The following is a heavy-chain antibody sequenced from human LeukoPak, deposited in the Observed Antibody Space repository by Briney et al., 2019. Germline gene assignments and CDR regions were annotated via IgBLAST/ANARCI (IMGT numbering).Heavy chain of an antibody. J-gene: IGHJ4*02. CDR3: ARPQLLWFGESPYYFDY. CDR1: GYSFTSYW. Sequence: GESLKISCKGSGYSFTSYWIGWVRQMPGKGLGWMGIIYPGDSDTRYSPSFQGQVTISADKSISTAYLQWSSLKASDTAMYYCARPQLLWFGESPYYFDYWGQGTLVTVSS. V-gene: IGHV5-51*01. D-gene: IGHD3-10*01. CDR2: IYPGDSDT.